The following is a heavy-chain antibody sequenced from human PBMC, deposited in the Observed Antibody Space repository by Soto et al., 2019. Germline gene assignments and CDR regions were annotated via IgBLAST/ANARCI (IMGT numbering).Heavy chain of an antibody. J-gene: IGHJ4*02. CDR3: ARGGGYDSFDF. CDR1: GVTMSYGGYS. CDR2: ISHLEST. D-gene: IGHD2-15*01. Sequence: SETLSLTRSVSGVTMSYGGYSCSRIRQSPGKGLEWLGHISHLESTCYNPSVKSRLSLSINRTRNQFSLSLSSMTAADKAGYYCARGGGYDSFDFWGQGIQVTVSS. V-gene: IGHV4-30-2*06.